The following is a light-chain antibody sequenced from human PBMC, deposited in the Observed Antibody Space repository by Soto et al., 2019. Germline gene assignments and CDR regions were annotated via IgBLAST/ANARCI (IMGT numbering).Light chain of an antibody. Sequence: DIVMTQSPDSLAVSLGERATINCKSSQSVLYSSNNKNDLTWYQQKPGQPPKLLISWASTRESGVPERFSGSGSGTAFALSISSLQAQDVAVYYCQQYYDSPLTFGGGTKVEIK. CDR2: WAS. CDR3: QQYYDSPLT. V-gene: IGKV4-1*01. CDR1: QSVLYSSNNKND. J-gene: IGKJ4*01.